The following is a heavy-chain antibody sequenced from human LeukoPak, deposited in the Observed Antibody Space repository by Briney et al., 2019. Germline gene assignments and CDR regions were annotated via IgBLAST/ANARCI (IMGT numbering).Heavy chain of an antibody. Sequence: ASVKVSCKASGYTFTGYYMHWVRQAPGQGLEWMGWINPNSGGTNYAQKFQGWVTMTRDTSISTAYMELSRLRSDDTAVYYCARGPYYYDSSDPLFDPWGQGTLVTVSS. J-gene: IGHJ5*02. CDR3: ARGPYYYDSSDPLFDP. CDR1: GYTFTGYY. V-gene: IGHV1-2*04. CDR2: INPNSGGT. D-gene: IGHD3-22*01.